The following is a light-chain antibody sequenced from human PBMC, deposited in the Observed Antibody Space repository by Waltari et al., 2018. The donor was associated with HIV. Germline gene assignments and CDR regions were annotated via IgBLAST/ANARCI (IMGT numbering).Light chain of an antibody. CDR1: SSHVGGYKY. V-gene: IGLV2-8*01. Sequence: QPALTQPPSASGSPGQSVTISCTGTSSHVGGYKYVPWYQQHPDRSLKLMIYEANKRPSGVPDRFSGSRSGNTASLTVSGLQAEDEADYYCSSYAGSSNVIFGGGTKLTVL. CDR3: SSYAGSSNVI. J-gene: IGLJ2*01. CDR2: EAN.